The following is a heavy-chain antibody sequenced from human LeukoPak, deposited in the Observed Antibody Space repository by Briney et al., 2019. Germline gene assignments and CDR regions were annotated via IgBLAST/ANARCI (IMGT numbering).Heavy chain of an antibody. J-gene: IGHJ3*02. Sequence: PSETLSLTCAVYGGSLSDYYWSWIRQPPGEGLEWIGEINHSGSTNYNPSLKSRVTISVDTSKNQFSLKLSSVTAADTAVYSCARAVEGNRGDNAFDIWGQGTMVTVSS. V-gene: IGHV4-34*01. D-gene: IGHD2-21*01. CDR1: GGSLSDYY. CDR3: ARAVEGNRGDNAFDI. CDR2: INHSGST.